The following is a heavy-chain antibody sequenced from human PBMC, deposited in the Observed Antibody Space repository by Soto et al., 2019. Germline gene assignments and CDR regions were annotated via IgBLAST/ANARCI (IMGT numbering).Heavy chain of an antibody. CDR1: GDSVSSNSVA. D-gene: IGHD6-13*01. V-gene: IGHV6-1*01. Sequence: PSQTLSLTCAISGDSVSSNSVAWNWIRQSPSRGLEWLGRTYYRSKWYNDYAVSVKSRITINTDTSKNQFSLQLNSVTPEDTAVYYCARDRYSSTWNNWFDPWGQGTLVTVSS. CDR2: TYYRSKWYN. J-gene: IGHJ5*02. CDR3: ARDRYSSTWNNWFDP.